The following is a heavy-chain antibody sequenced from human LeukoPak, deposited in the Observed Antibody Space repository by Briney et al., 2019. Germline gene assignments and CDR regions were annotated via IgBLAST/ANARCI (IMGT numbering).Heavy chain of an antibody. CDR1: GASISGSGYY. Sequence: SETLSLTCAVSGASISGSGYYLGWIRQPPGKGLEWIGNIYYSGSTYYNASLQSRVTISIDTSKNQFSLRLSSVTAADTAMYYCVKSGGYGLIDYWGQGTLVTVSS. D-gene: IGHD1-26*01. V-gene: IGHV4-39*01. J-gene: IGHJ4*02. CDR2: IYYSGST. CDR3: VKSGGYGLIDY.